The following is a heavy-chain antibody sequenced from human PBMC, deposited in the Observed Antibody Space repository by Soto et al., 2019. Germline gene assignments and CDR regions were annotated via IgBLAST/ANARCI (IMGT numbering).Heavy chain of an antibody. V-gene: IGHV3-21*01. CDR1: GFTFSSYS. J-gene: IGHJ6*02. Sequence: LRLSCAASGFTFSSYSMNWVRQAPGKGLEWVSSISSSSSYIYYADSVKGRFTISRDNAKNSLYLQMNSLRAEDTAVYYCARGGVEATHYYYYGMDVWGQGTTVTVSS. D-gene: IGHD1-26*01. CDR2: ISSSSSYI. CDR3: ARGGVEATHYYYYGMDV.